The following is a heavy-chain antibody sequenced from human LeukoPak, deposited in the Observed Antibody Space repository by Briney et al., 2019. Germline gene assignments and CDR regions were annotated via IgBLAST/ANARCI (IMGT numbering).Heavy chain of an antibody. CDR3: ARVGPAAGPRGGPFDY. Sequence: PGGSLRLSCAASGFTFSSYAISWVRQAPGKGLEWVSAISGSGDTTYYTDSVKGRFTISRDNSKNTLYLQMNSLRAEDTAVYYCARVGPAAGPRGGPFDYWGQGTLVTVSS. CDR1: GFTFSSYA. J-gene: IGHJ4*02. D-gene: IGHD6-13*01. CDR2: ISGSGDTT. V-gene: IGHV3-23*01.